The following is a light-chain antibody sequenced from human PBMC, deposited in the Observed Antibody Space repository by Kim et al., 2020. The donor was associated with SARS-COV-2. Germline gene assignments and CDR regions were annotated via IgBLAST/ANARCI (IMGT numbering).Light chain of an antibody. J-gene: IGKJ3*01. CDR2: GAS. CDR3: QQYGGSPFT. V-gene: IGKV3-20*01. Sequence: SPGERATLSCRASQSVNNNYLAWYQQKPGQSPRLLIYGASSRATGIPDRFSGSGSGTDFTLIINRLESEDSAVYYCQQYGGSPFTFGPGTKVDIK. CDR1: QSVNNNY.